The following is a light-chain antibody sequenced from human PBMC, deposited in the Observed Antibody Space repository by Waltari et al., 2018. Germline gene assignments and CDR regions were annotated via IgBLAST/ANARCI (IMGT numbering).Light chain of an antibody. CDR2: EVT. CDR1: SGDIGDFDF. V-gene: IGLV2-23*02. Sequence: QSALTQPASVSGSPGQSITISFTGTSGDIGDFDFVSWYQQYPGKAPKYIIYEVTKRPSGVSNRFSGSKSGKTASLTISGLQAEDEAHYYCCSYAGDSTWVFGGGTKLTVL. J-gene: IGLJ3*02. CDR3: CSYAGDSTWV.